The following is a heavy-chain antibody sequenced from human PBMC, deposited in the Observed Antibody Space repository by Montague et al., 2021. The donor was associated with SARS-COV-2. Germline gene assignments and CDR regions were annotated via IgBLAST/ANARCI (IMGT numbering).Heavy chain of an antibody. Sequence: SLRLSCAASGFNFGVYEMNWVRQTPGKGLEWVSYINGGSSDMYYADSVMGRFTISRDNAESSLYLQMNSLRAEDTAVYYCAPAVPVADDSWGQGTLVTVSS. CDR3: APAVPVADDS. J-gene: IGHJ5*02. CDR2: INGGSSDM. CDR1: GFNFGVYE. D-gene: IGHD2-2*01. V-gene: IGHV3-48*03.